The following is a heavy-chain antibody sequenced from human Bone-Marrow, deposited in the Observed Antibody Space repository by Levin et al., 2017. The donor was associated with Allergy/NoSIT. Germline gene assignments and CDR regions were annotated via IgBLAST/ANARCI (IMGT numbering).Heavy chain of an antibody. Sequence: PLKVSCAASGFTFSSYAMSWVRQAPGKGLEWVSAISGSGGSTYYADSVKGRFTISRDNSKNTLYLQMNSLRAEDTAVYYCAKGGAYGMDGWGQGTTVTVSS. J-gene: IGHJ6*02. V-gene: IGHV3-23*01. CDR2: ISGSGGST. CDR3: AKGGAYGMDG. D-gene: IGHD5-12*01. CDR1: GFTFSSYA.